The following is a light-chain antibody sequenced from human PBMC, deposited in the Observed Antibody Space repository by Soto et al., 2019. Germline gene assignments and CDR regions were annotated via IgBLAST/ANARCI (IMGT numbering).Light chain of an antibody. J-gene: IGLJ1*01. CDR2: EVS. V-gene: IGLV2-14*01. CDR1: TSDIGAYKY. Sequence: QPVLTQPASVSGSPGQSITISCTGTTSDIGAYKYVSWYQQHPGKAPKLIIYEVSNRPSGVSNRFSGSKSGNTASLTISGLQTEDEADYYCSSLTTTSTQVFGTGTKLTVL. CDR3: SSLTTTSTQV.